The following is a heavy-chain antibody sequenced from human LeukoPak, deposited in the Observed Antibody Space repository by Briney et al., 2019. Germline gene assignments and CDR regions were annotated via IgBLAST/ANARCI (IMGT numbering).Heavy chain of an antibody. J-gene: IGHJ4*02. V-gene: IGHV3-23*01. CDR1: GFTFSRHA. CDR2: ISGSAGNT. D-gene: IGHD3-10*01. CDR3: AKVGPLLLWFGEQFDY. Sequence: GGSLRLSCAASGFTFSRHAMSWVRQAPGKGLEWVSGISGSAGNTYYADSVKGRFTISRDNSKNTLYLQMNSLRVEDTAVYYCAKVGPLLLWFGEQFDYWGQGTLVTVSS.